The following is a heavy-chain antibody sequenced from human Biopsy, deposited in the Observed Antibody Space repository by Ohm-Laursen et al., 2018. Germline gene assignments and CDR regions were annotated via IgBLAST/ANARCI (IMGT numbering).Heavy chain of an antibody. Sequence: SDTLSLTCTVSGGSISSGTTYYWAWLRQPPGKGLEWIGSIYNTETTFYNPSLKLRFPISVTTSTNQFPLKVSSVTAADTALYFCARHPTGFWFDPWGHGTLVTVSP. CDR1: GGSISSGTTYY. CDR2: IYNTETT. V-gene: IGHV4-39*01. CDR3: ARHPTGFWFDP. J-gene: IGHJ5*02.